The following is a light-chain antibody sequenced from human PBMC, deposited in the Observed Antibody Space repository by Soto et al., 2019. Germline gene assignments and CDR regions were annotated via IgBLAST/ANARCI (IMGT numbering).Light chain of an antibody. CDR1: SSDIGGYDY. CDR2: VVS. CDR3: SSYTSNSPVV. Sequence: QSALTQPASVSGSPGQSIAISCTGTSSDIGGYDYVSWYQQHPGKAPKLMIYVVSNRPSGVSDRFSGSKSGNTASLTISGLQAEDEADYYCSSYTSNSPVVFGGGTQLTVL. J-gene: IGLJ2*01. V-gene: IGLV2-14*01.